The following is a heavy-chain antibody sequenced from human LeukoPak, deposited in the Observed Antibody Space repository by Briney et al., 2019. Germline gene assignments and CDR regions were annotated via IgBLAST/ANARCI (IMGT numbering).Heavy chain of an antibody. CDR2: ISSSGSTI. CDR3: ARFSGESLGY. V-gene: IGHV3-48*01. J-gene: IGHJ4*02. D-gene: IGHD3-10*01. Sequence: GGSLRLSCAASGFTFTSYNMNWVRQAPGKGLEWISFISSSGSTIYYADSVKGRFTISRDNAKNSLYLQMNSLRAEDTAVYYCARFSGESLGYWGQGTLVTVSS. CDR1: GFTFTSYN.